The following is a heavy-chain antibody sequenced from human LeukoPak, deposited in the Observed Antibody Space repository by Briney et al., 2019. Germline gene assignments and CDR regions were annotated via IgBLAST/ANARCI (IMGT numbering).Heavy chain of an antibody. CDR1: GGSFSGYY. J-gene: IGHJ4*02. CDR3: AREGHVDTAMFFDY. Sequence: SETPSLTCAVYGGSFSGYYWSWIRQPPGKGLEWIGEINHSGSTNYNPSLKSRITISVDTSKNQFSLKLSSVTAADTAVYYCAREGHVDTAMFFDYWGQGTLVTVSS. V-gene: IGHV4-34*01. D-gene: IGHD5-18*01. CDR2: INHSGST.